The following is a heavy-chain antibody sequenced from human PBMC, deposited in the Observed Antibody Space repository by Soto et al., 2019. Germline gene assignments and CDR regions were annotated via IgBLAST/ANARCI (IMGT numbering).Heavy chain of an antibody. V-gene: IGHV6-1*01. CDR3: ARGVAARPGRSYYYYYGMDV. J-gene: IGHJ6*02. Sequence: QPLSLTCAISGDRVASNSAALNWIRQSPSRVLEWLGRTYYRSKWYNDYAVSVKSRITINPDTSKNQFSLQLNSVTPEDTAVYYCARGVAARPGRSYYYYYGMDVWGQGTTVTVSS. CDR1: GDRVASNSAA. D-gene: IGHD6-6*01. CDR2: TYYRSKWYN.